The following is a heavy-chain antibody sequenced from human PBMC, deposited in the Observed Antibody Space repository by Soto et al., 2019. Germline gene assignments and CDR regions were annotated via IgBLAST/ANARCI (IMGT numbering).Heavy chain of an antibody. CDR2: IIPIFGTA. CDR1: GGTFSSYA. CDR3: ARDRMHYYDSSGYPWTFDY. V-gene: IGHV1-69*13. Sequence: GASVKVSCKASGGTFSSYAISWVRQAPGQGLEWMGGIIPIFGTANYAQKFQGRVTITADESTSTAYMELSSLRSEDTAVYYCARDRMHYYDSSGYPWTFDYWGQGTLVTVSS. J-gene: IGHJ4*02. D-gene: IGHD3-22*01.